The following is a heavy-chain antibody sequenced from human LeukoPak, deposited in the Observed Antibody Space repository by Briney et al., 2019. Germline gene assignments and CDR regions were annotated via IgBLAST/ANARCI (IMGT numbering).Heavy chain of an antibody. CDR2: ISSGGTGT. D-gene: IGHD3-10*01. J-gene: IGHJ5*02. CDR3: ARAVPSWFDP. Sequence: GGSLRLSCAASGFTFSNYAMSWVRQAPGKGLEWVSGISSGGTGTYYADSVRGRFTISRDNSKIKLYLQMYSLRVEDTAVYYCARAVPSWFDPWGQGTLVAVS. V-gene: IGHV3-23*01. CDR1: GFTFSNYA.